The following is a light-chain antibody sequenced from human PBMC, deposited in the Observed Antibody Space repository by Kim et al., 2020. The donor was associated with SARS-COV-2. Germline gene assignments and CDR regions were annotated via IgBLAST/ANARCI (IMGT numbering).Light chain of an antibody. CDR3: QQANTFPLT. Sequence: DIQMTQSPSSVSASVGDRVTVTCRASQDISGGLAWYQQKPGKAPNLLIFATSSLQSGVPSRFSGSGSGTDFTLTITCLQPEDFATYYCQQANTFPLTFGGGTKLEIK. V-gene: IGKV1-12*01. CDR2: ATS. CDR1: QDISGG. J-gene: IGKJ4*01.